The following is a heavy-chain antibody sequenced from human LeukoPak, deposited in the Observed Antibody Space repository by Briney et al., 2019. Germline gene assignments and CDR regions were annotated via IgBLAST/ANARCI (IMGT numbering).Heavy chain of an antibody. CDR1: RYTFTGYY. J-gene: IGHJ4*02. CDR3: ARARYSSGWYGSNFDY. Sequence: ASVKVSCKASRYTFTGYYMHWVRQAPGRGLEWMGWINPNSGGTNYAQKFQGRVTMTRDTSISTAYMELSRLRSDDTAVYYCARARYSSGWYGSNFDYWGQGTLVTVSS. D-gene: IGHD6-19*01. V-gene: IGHV1-2*02. CDR2: INPNSGGT.